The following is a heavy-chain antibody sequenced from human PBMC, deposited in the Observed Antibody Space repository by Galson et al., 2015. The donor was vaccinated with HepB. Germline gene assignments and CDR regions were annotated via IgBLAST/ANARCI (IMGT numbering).Heavy chain of an antibody. CDR2: ISSNGGST. CDR1: GFTFSSYA. D-gene: IGHD3-22*01. J-gene: IGHJ4*02. V-gene: IGHV3-64D*06. Sequence: SLRLSCAASGFTFSSYAMHWVRQAPGKGLEYVSAISSNGGSTYYADSVKGRFIISRDNSKNTLYLQMSSLRAEDTAVYYCVKAEDYDSSGYYPDYWGQGTLVTVSS. CDR3: VKAEDYDSSGYYPDY.